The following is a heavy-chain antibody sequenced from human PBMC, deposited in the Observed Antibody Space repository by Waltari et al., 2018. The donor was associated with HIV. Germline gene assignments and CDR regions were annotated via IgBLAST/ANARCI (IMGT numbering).Heavy chain of an antibody. CDR3: AREASSGLFDY. CDR1: GGSISNYY. J-gene: IGHJ4*02. Sequence: QVQLQESGPGLVKPSETLSLTCTVSGGSISNYYWSWIRRPTGKGLEWIGYIYYTGRTNDNPSLKSRVTISVDTSKNQFSLKLSSVTAADTAVYYCAREASSGLFDYWGQGTLVTVSS. CDR2: IYYTGRT. D-gene: IGHD6-19*01. V-gene: IGHV4-59*01.